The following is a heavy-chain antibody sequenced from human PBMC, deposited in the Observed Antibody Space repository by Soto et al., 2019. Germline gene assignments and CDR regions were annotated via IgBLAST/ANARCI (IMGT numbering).Heavy chain of an antibody. D-gene: IGHD3-10*01. Sequence: EVQLVESGGGLIQPGGSLRLACAASGFTVSDNYMNWVRQAPGKGLEWVSVIYSGGATKYADSVRGRFTISRDNAKNTVYLQTDTLVAGVAAVHYCARERSLRFGEFPPNTFDVWGPGAIVTVSS. CDR1: GFTVSDNY. J-gene: IGHJ3*01. CDR3: ARERSLRFGEFPPNTFDV. CDR2: IYSGGAT. V-gene: IGHV3-53*01.